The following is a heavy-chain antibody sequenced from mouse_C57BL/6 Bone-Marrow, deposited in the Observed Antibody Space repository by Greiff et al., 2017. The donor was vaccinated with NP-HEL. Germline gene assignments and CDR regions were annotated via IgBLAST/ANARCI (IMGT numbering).Heavy chain of an antibody. CDR3: ARFPSGYFDV. J-gene: IGHJ1*03. Sequence: EVQGVDSGGGLVQPGGSLSLSCAASGFTFTDYYMSWVRQPPGKALEWLGFIRNKANGYTTEYSASVKGRFTISRDNSQSILYLQMNALRAEDSATYYCARFPSGYFDVWGTGTTVTVSS. V-gene: IGHV7-3*01. CDR1: GFTFTDYY. CDR2: IRNKANGYTT.